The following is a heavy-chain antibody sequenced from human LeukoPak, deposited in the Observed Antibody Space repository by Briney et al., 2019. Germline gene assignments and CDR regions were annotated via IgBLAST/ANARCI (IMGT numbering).Heavy chain of an antibody. CDR3: ANDISPLLGYYFDY. D-gene: IGHD7-27*01. V-gene: IGHV3-9*01. CDR1: GFTFDDYA. Sequence: TGGSLRLSCAASGFTFDDYAMHWVRQAPGKGLEWVSGISWNSGSISYADSVKGRFTISRDNANNSLYLQMNSLRAEDTALYYCANDISPLLGYYFDYWGQGTLVTVSS. J-gene: IGHJ4*02. CDR2: ISWNSGSI.